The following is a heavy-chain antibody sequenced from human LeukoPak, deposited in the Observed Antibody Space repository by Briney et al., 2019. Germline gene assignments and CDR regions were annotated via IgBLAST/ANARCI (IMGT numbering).Heavy chain of an antibody. D-gene: IGHD5-18*01. V-gene: IGHV3-7*01. CDR1: GFTFKAYW. J-gene: IGHJ4*02. CDR3: ARLRYTYGKNFDY. CDR2: IQQDGSEK. Sequence: PGGPLRLSCAASGFTFKAYWMSWARQAPGTGLKWLANIQQDGSEKNYVDSVKGRFTISRDNARNSLYLEMNSLRAADTAVYYCARLRYTYGKNFDYWGQGTLVTVSS.